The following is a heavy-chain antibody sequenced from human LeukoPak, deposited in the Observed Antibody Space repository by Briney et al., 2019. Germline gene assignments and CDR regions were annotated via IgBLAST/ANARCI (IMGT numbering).Heavy chain of an antibody. CDR2: IYYSGST. Sequence: SSETLSLTCTVSGGSISSYYWSWIRQPPGKGLEWIGYIYYSGSTNYNPSLKSRVTISVDTSKNQFSLKLSSVTAADTAVYYCARLSYDSSGYYSYYFDYWGQGTLVTVSS. CDR1: GGSISSYY. J-gene: IGHJ4*02. D-gene: IGHD3-22*01. CDR3: ARLSYDSSGYYSYYFDY. V-gene: IGHV4-59*08.